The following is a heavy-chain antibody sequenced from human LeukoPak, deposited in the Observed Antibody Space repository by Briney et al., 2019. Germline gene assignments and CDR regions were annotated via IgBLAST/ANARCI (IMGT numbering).Heavy chain of an antibody. V-gene: IGHV4-4*02. CDR2: IYHSGST. Sequence: PSGTLSLTCAVSGGSISSSNWWSWVRQPPGKGLEWIGEIYHSGSTNYNPSLKSRVTISVDKSKNQFSLKLSSVTAADTAVYYCARRGGYSYGPIDYWGQGTLVTVSS. CDR1: GGSISSSNW. J-gene: IGHJ4*02. CDR3: ARRGGYSYGPIDY. D-gene: IGHD5-18*01.